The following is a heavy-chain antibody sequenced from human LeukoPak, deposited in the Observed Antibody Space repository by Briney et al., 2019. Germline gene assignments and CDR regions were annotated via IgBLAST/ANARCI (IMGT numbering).Heavy chain of an antibody. Sequence: GGSLRLSCAASGFTVSSNYMSWVRQAPGKGLEWVSVIYSGGSTYYADSVKGRFTISRHNSKNTLYLQMNSLRAEDTAVYYCARDLVRASYCSGGSCKGIYYYGMDVWGQGTTVTVSS. D-gene: IGHD2-15*01. J-gene: IGHJ6*02. CDR3: ARDLVRASYCSGGSCKGIYYYGMDV. V-gene: IGHV3-53*04. CDR1: GFTVSSNY. CDR2: IYSGGST.